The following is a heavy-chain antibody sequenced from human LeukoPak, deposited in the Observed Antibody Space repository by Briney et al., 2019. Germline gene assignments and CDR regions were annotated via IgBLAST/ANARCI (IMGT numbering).Heavy chain of an antibody. CDR1: GGTFSSYA. Sequence: SVKVSCKASGGTFSSYAISWVRQAPGQGLEWMGGIIPIFGTANYAQKFQGRVTITTDESTSTAYMELSSLRSDDTAVYYCARGYYYDSSGYFAYWGQGTLVTVSS. V-gene: IGHV1-69*05. D-gene: IGHD3-22*01. J-gene: IGHJ4*02. CDR3: ARGYYYDSSGYFAY. CDR2: IIPIFGTA.